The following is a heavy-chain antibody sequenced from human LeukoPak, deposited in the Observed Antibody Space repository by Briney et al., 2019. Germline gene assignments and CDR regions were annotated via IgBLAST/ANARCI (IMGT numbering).Heavy chain of an antibody. CDR1: GYSFTSYW. CDR3: ARGDYYYYYMDV. Sequence: GESLKISCKGSGYSFTSYWIGLGRHMGGKGLEWMGIIYRGDSDTTYTPSFQGQVTISADKSISTAYLQWSSLKASDTAMYYCARGDYYYYYMDVWGKGTTVTVSS. V-gene: IGHV5-51*01. J-gene: IGHJ6*03. CDR2: IYRGDSDT.